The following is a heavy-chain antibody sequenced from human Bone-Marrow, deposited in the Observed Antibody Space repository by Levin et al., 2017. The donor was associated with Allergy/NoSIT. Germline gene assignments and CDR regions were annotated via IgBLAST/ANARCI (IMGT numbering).Heavy chain of an antibody. Sequence: SETLSLTCTVSGGSISSGDYYWSWIRQPPGKGLEWIGYIYYSGSTYYNPSLKSRVTISVDTSKNQFALKLSSVTAADTGVYYCARTYYYGSGRGFFDYWGQGTLVTVSS. CDR3: ARTYYYGSGRGFFDY. J-gene: IGHJ4*02. D-gene: IGHD3-10*01. V-gene: IGHV4-30-4*01. CDR1: GGSISSGDYY. CDR2: IYYSGST.